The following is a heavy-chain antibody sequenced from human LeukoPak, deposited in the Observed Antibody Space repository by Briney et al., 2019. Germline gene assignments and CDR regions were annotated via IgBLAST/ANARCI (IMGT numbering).Heavy chain of an antibody. V-gene: IGHV3-23*01. Sequence: GGSLRPSCAASGFTFSSYAMSWVRQAPGKGLEWVSAISGSGGSTYYADSVKGRFTISRDNSKNTLYLQMNSLRAEDTAVYYCAKFRAWFGELSQYYFDYWGQGTLVTVSS. J-gene: IGHJ4*02. CDR2: ISGSGGST. CDR3: AKFRAWFGELSQYYFDY. D-gene: IGHD3-10*01. CDR1: GFTFSSYA.